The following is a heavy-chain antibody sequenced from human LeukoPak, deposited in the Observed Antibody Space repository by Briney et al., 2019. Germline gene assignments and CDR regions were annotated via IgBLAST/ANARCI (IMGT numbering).Heavy chain of an antibody. CDR2: ISAGNGNT. V-gene: IGHV1-3*01. CDR1: GYTFTSNA. Sequence: ASVKVSCKDSGYTFTSNAMHWVRQAPGQRLEWMGWISAGNGNTKYSQNFQGRVTFISNTSATTAFMELSSLRSEGAAVYYCARDSGSGSNDYWGQGTLVTVSS. CDR3: ARDSGSGSNDY. D-gene: IGHD1-26*01. J-gene: IGHJ4*02.